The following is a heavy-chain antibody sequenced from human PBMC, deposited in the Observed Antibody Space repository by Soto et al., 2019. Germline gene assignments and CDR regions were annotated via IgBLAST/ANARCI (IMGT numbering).Heavy chain of an antibody. V-gene: IGHV3-23*01. Sequence: GGSXRLSCAASEFAFSRDPMSWVRQAPGKGLEWVSAISGSGGSTYYADSVKGRFTISRDNSKNTLYLQMSSLRAEDTAVYYCARGYIWGSYRSRSTYYFDYWGQGTLVTVSS. CDR2: ISGSGGST. CDR1: EFAFSRDP. D-gene: IGHD3-16*02. J-gene: IGHJ4*02. CDR3: ARGYIWGSYRSRSTYYFDY.